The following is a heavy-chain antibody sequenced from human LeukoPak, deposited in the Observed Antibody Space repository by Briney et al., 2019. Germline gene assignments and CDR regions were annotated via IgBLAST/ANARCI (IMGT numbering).Heavy chain of an antibody. CDR2: IYYSGST. Sequence: SETLSLTCTVSGGSISSYYWSWIRQPPGKGLEWIGYIYYSGSTNYNPSLKSRVTISVDTSKNQFSLKLSSVTVADTAVYYCARVRGVINNWFDPWGQGTLVTVSS. J-gene: IGHJ5*02. CDR1: GGSISSYY. V-gene: IGHV4-59*01. CDR3: ARVRGVINNWFDP. D-gene: IGHD3-10*01.